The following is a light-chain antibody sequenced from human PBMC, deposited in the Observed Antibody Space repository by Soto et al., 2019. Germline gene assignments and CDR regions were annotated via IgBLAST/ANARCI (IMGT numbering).Light chain of an antibody. CDR1: SGDIGDYHY. J-gene: IGLJ1*01. Sequence: QSVLTQPASVSGSPVQSITISCVGTSGDIGDYHYVSWYQQHPGEVPKVIIYDVSNRPSGVSYRFSGTKSGNTASLTVSGLQAEDEADYYCCSYTRSGTLIFGTGTKLTVL. V-gene: IGLV2-14*01. CDR2: DVS. CDR3: CSYTRSGTLI.